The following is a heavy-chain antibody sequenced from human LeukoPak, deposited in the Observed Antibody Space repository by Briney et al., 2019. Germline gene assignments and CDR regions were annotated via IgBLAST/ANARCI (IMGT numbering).Heavy chain of an antibody. CDR1: GYTFTRYG. Sequence: SVKVSCKASGYTFTRYGISWVRQAPGHGLEWMGGIIPIFGTANYAQKFQGRVTITADESTSTAYMELSSLRSEDTAVYYCARGKDGYNARADYWGQGTLVTVSS. CDR2: IIPIFGTA. CDR3: ARGKDGYNARADY. J-gene: IGHJ4*02. D-gene: IGHD5-24*01. V-gene: IGHV1-69*13.